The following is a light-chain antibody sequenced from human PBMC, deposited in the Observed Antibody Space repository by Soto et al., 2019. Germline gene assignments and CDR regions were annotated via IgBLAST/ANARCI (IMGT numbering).Light chain of an antibody. J-gene: IGKJ1*01. V-gene: IGKV1-5*03. CDR1: QGISSW. CDR2: KAS. CDR3: QHYNSYSEA. Sequence: DIQMTQSPSSFSASVGDRVTITCRASQGISSWLAWYQQKPGKAPKLLIYKASTLKSGVPSRFSGSGSGTEFTLTISSLQPDDFATYYCQHYNSYSEAFGQGTKVDIK.